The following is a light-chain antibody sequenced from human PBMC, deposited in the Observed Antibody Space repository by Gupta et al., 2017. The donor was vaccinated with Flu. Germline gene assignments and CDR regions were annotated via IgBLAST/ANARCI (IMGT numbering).Light chain of an antibody. V-gene: IGLV2-14*01. CDR1: TSDIGAYNY. CDR2: EVT. Sequence: QSALSQPASASGAPGQATSASCPGATSDIGAYNYVSWYQQPPGKTPHLLIFEVTPRPSGVSNRFSGSNSGNPASLTISGPQAEDEADYFCSSYSGSITRLFGGGTKLTVL. J-gene: IGLJ2*01. CDR3: SSYSGSITRL.